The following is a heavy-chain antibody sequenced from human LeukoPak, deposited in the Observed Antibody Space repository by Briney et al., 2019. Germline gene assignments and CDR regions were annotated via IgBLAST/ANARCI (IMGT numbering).Heavy chain of an antibody. J-gene: IGHJ4*02. D-gene: IGHD3-9*01. CDR2: INPNSGGT. CDR3: AAGDYDILTGYPSPEDY. V-gene: IGHV1-2*02. CDR1: GYTFTGYY. Sequence: ASVKVSCKASGYTFTGYYMHWVRQAPGQGLEWMGWINPNSGGTNYAQKFQGRVTMTRDTSISTAYMEPSRLRSDDTAVYYCAAGDYDILTGYPSPEDYWGQGTLVTVSS.